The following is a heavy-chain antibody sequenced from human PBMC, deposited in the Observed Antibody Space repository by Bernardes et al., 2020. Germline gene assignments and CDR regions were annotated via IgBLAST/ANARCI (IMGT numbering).Heavy chain of an antibody. CDR1: GFTLRNYE. Sequence: GSLRLSCVASGFTLRNYEMNWVRQAPGKGLEWISYISSSATTMYYADSVKGRFTISRNNAKNSLYLQMNSLRAEDTAVYYCARDPIFGPGGWGQGTLVTVSS. J-gene: IGHJ4*01. CDR3: ARDPIFGPGG. D-gene: IGHD3-3*01. CDR2: ISSSATTM. V-gene: IGHV3-48*03.